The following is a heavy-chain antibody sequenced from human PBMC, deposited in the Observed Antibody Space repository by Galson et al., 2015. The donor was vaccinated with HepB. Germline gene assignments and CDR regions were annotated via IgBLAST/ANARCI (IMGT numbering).Heavy chain of an antibody. D-gene: IGHD2-2*02. CDR2: IKQDGSEK. J-gene: IGHJ4*02. Sequence: SLRLSCAASGFTFSSYWMSWVRQAPGKGLEWVANIKQDGSEKYYVDSVKGRFTISRDNAKNSLYLQMNSLRAEDTAVYYCARGAVVVPAAIDYWGQGTLVTVSS. V-gene: IGHV3-7*03. CDR1: GFTFSSYW. CDR3: ARGAVVVPAAIDY.